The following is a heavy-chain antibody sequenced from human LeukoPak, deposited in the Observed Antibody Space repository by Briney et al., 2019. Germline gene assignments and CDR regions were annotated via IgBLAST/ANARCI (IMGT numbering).Heavy chain of an antibody. CDR1: RFTFSSYG. V-gene: IGHV3-30*02. CDR2: IPYDGNNK. D-gene: IGHD1-26*01. Sequence: GGSLRLSCAASRFTFSSYGMHWVRQAPGKGLEWVAFIPYDGNNKYYADSVKGRFTISRDNSKNTLYLQMNSLRAEDTAAYYCVKDGDDSGSCLVYWGQGTLVTVSS. J-gene: IGHJ4*02. CDR3: VKDGDDSGSCLVY.